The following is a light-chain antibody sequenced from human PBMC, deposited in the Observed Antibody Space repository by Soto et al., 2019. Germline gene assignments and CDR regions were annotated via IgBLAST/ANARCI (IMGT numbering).Light chain of an antibody. Sequence: EIVTTQSPATLSLSPGERATLSCRASQSVASKLAWHQQRPGQAPRLLIYDASTRPTGTPARFIGSGSGTEFTLTITSLQSEDFAVYYCQQYNNWPPITFGQGTRLE. CDR1: QSVASK. CDR3: QQYNNWPPIT. CDR2: DAS. V-gene: IGKV3-15*01. J-gene: IGKJ5*01.